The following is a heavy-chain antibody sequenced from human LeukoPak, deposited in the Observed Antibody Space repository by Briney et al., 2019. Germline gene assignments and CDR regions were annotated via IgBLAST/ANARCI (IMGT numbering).Heavy chain of an antibody. J-gene: IGHJ4*02. CDR1: EFTVDDTY. CDR2: VYSGGKT. D-gene: IGHD6-13*01. V-gene: IGHV3-66*02. CDR3: ARQAAAGLDY. Sequence: GGSPRLSCAASEFTVDDTYMSWVRQTPGKGLEWVSVVYSGGKTFYADSVKGRLTISRDTSKNTVYLQMNTLRADDAAVYYCARQAAAGLDYWGQGTLVTVSS.